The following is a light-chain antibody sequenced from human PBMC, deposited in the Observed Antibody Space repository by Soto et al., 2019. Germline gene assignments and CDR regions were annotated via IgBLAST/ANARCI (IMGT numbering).Light chain of an antibody. CDR2: ATS. Sequence: EIVLTQSPATMSVSPGERATLSCRASQSVSNNYLAWYQQKPGQAPRLLIYATSSRATGIPDRFTGGGAGTGFTLTISRLEPEDSAVYYCQQYGSSPTFGGGTKVDIK. J-gene: IGKJ4*01. CDR1: QSVSNNY. V-gene: IGKV3-20*01. CDR3: QQYGSSPT.